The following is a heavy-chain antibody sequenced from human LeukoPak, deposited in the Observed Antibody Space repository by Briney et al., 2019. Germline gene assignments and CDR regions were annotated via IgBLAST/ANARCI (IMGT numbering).Heavy chain of an antibody. Sequence: SVKVSCKASGGTFSSYAISWVRQAPGQGLEWMGGIIPIFGTANYSQKFQGRVTITADKSTSTAYMELSSLRSEDTAVYYCARIHPTQGDSSGYYYNYYYYYMDVWGKGTTVTVSS. CDR1: GGTFSSYA. V-gene: IGHV1-69*06. CDR3: ARIHPTQGDSSGYYYNYYYYYMDV. D-gene: IGHD3-22*01. CDR2: IIPIFGTA. J-gene: IGHJ6*03.